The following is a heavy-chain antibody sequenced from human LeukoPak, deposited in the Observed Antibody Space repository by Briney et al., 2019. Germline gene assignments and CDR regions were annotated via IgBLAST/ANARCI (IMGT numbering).Heavy chain of an antibody. V-gene: IGHV4-59*12. CDR1: GGSISSYY. CDR3: ARDLIGYYDSSGYYRRGAFDI. J-gene: IGHJ3*02. D-gene: IGHD3-22*01. CDR2: IYHSGST. Sequence: PSETLSLTCTVSGGSISSYYWSWIRQPPGKGLEWIGYIYHSGSTYYNPSLKSRVTISVDRSKNQFSLKLSSVTAADTAVYYCARDLIGYYDSSGYYRRGAFDIWGQGTMVTVPS.